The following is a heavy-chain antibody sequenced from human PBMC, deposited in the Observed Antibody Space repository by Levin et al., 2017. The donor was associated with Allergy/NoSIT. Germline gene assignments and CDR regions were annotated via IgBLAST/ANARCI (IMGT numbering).Heavy chain of an antibody. J-gene: IGHJ3*02. V-gene: IGHV3-74*01. CDR1: GFTFSSYW. CDR3: ARDPGIRITNDAFDI. D-gene: IGHD2/OR15-2a*01. CDR2: INSDGSST. Sequence: PGGSLRLSCAASGFTFSSYWMHWVRQAPGKGLVWVSRINSDGSSTSYADSVKGRFTISRDNAKNTLYLQMNSLRAEDTAVYYCARDPGIRITNDAFDIWGQGTMVTVSP.